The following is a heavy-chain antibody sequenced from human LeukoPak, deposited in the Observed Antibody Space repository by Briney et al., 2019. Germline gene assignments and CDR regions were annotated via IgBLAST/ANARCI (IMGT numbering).Heavy chain of an antibody. CDR3: ATHGSAHYYMDV. D-gene: IGHD2-2*03. CDR1: GFTFSSYA. V-gene: IGHV3-30*04. Sequence: GGSLRLSCAASGFTFSSYAMHWVRQAPGKGLEWVAVISYDGSNKYYADSVKGRFTISRDNSKNTLYLQMNSLRAEDTAVYYCATHGSAHYYMDVWGKGTTVTISS. J-gene: IGHJ6*03. CDR2: ISYDGSNK.